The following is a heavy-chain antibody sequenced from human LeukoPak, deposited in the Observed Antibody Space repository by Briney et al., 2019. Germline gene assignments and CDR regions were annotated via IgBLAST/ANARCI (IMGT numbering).Heavy chain of an antibody. Sequence: TSETLSLTCAVYGGSLSGYYWSWIRQPPGKGLEWIGEINHSGSTNYNPSLKSRVTISVDTSKNQFSLKLSSVTAADTAVYYCARLEVGSSWYYFDYWGQGTLVTVSS. D-gene: IGHD6-13*01. CDR3: ARLEVGSSWYYFDY. J-gene: IGHJ4*02. CDR1: GGSLSGYY. V-gene: IGHV4-34*01. CDR2: INHSGST.